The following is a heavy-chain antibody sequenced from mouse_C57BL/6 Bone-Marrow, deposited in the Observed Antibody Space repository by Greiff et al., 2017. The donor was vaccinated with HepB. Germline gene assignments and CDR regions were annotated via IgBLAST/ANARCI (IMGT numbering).Heavy chain of an antibody. J-gene: IGHJ2*01. CDR1: GFTFSDYY. CDR3: ARGYDFDY. V-gene: IGHV5-16*01. CDR2: INYDGSST. D-gene: IGHD3-1*01. Sequence: EVKLVESEGGLVQPGRSMKLSCTASGFTFSDYYMAWVRQVPEKGLEWVANINYDGSSTYYLDSLKSRFFISRDNAKNILYLQMSSLKSEDTATYYCARGYDFDYWGQGTTLTVSS.